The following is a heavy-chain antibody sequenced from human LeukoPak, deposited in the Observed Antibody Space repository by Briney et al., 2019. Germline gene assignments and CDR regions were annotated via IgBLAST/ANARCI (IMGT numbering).Heavy chain of an antibody. CDR2: ISGSGGST. Sequence: GGSLRLSCAASGFTFSSYAMSWVRQAPGKGPEWVSAISGSGGSTYYADSVKGRFTISRDNSKNTLYLQMNSLRAEDTAVYYCAKRGHSTPNYDFDYWGQGTLVTASS. J-gene: IGHJ4*02. V-gene: IGHV3-23*01. CDR1: GFTFSSYA. D-gene: IGHD5-24*01. CDR3: AKRGHSTPNYDFDY.